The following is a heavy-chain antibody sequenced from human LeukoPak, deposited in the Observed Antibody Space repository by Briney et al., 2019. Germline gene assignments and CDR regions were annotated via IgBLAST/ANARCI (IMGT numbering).Heavy chain of an antibody. CDR3: ARVPGGSTLILNWFDP. CDR1: GFTFSSYS. Sequence: PGGSLRLSCAASGFTFSSYSMNWVRQAPGKGLEWVSYISSSSSTIYYADSVKGRFTISRDNAKNSLYLQMNSLRAEDTAVYYCARVPGGSTLILNWFDPWGQGTLVTVSS. CDR2: ISSSSSTI. V-gene: IGHV3-48*04. D-gene: IGHD1-26*01. J-gene: IGHJ5*02.